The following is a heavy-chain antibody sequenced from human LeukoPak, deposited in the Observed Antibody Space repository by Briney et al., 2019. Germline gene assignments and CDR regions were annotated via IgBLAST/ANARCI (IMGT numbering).Heavy chain of an antibody. Sequence: PGRSLRLSCAASGFTFTSYSMKWVRQAPGKGLEWVSSISSYSSYINYADSVKGRFTISRDNAKNSLYLQMNNLSAETRAVYYCASAITTTTPPHYWGQGTLVTVSS. J-gene: IGHJ4*02. D-gene: IGHD4-11*01. CDR1: GFTFTSYS. CDR2: ISSYSSYI. CDR3: ASAITTTTPPHY. V-gene: IGHV3-21*01.